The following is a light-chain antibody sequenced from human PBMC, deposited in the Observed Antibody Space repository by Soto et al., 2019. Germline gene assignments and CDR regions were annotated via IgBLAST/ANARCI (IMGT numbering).Light chain of an antibody. J-gene: IGLJ1*01. CDR3: TSYTRDTALV. Sequence: QSVLTQPASVSGSPGQSITISCTGTSSDVGTYNYVSWYQHHPGKAPKLIIYEVSNRPSGVSNRFSGSKSGSTASLTISGLQAEDEAAYHCTSYTRDTALVFGTGTK. CDR1: SSDVGTYNY. V-gene: IGLV2-14*01. CDR2: EVS.